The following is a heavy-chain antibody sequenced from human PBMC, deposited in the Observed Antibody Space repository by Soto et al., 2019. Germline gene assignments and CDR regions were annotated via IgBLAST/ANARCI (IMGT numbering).Heavy chain of an antibody. CDR3: AKDHDDFWSGLGLGY. CDR2: ISYDGSNK. D-gene: IGHD3-3*01. V-gene: IGHV3-30*18. J-gene: IGHJ4*02. CDR1: GFTFSSYG. Sequence: QVQLVESGGGVVQPGRSLRLSCAASGFTFSSYGMHWVRQAPGKGLEWVAVISYDGSNKYYADSVKGRFTISRDNSKNTLYVQMNSLRAEHTAVYYCAKDHDDFWSGLGLGYWGQGTLVTVSS.